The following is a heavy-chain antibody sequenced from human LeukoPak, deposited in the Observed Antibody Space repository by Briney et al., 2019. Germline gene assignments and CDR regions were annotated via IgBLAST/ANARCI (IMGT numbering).Heavy chain of an antibody. CDR3: AKDLGDYGDYTYEY. CDR1: GFTFSSYA. D-gene: IGHD4-17*01. Sequence: GGSLRLSCAASGFTFSSYAMSWVRQAPGKGLEWVSAISGSGGSTYYADSVKGRFTISRDNSKNTLYLQMNSLRAEDTAVYYCAKDLGDYGDYTYEYWGPGTLVTVSS. V-gene: IGHV3-23*01. J-gene: IGHJ4*02. CDR2: ISGSGGST.